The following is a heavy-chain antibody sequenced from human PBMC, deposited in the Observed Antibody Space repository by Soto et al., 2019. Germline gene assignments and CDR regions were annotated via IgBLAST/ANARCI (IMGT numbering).Heavy chain of an antibody. V-gene: IGHV4-4*02. CDR2: IYHIGGT. J-gene: IGHJ4*02. CDR3: ARSNYCSSTSCHSSH. D-gene: IGHD2-2*01. CDR1: GGSISSSAW. Sequence: QVQLQESGPGLVKPSETLSLTCAVSGGSISSSAWWTWVRQPPGKGLEWIGEIYHIGGTNYNPSLNSRVTISVDKSKNQFSLRLSSVAVADTAVYYCARSNYCSSTSCHSSHWGQGILVTVSS.